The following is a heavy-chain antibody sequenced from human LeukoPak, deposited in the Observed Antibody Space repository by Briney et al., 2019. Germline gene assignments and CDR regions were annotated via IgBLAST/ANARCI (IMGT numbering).Heavy chain of an antibody. V-gene: IGHV4-34*01. Sequence: SETLSLTCAVDGGSFSGYYWSWLRQPPRRGLEWIGEINHSGGTNYNPSPKSRVTISVDTSKNQFSLKLSSLTAAATAVYYFARVLQLWSMRPIYFDYWGHGTLVTASS. CDR2: INHSGGT. CDR1: GGSFSGYY. D-gene: IGHD5-18*01. J-gene: IGHJ4*01. CDR3: ARVLQLWSMRPIYFDY.